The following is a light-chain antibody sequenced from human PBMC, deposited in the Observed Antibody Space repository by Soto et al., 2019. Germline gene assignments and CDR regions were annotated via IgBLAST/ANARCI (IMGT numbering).Light chain of an antibody. Sequence: DIVLTQSPATLSLSPGERATLSCRASQSVTHYLVWYQQKPGQAPRLLIHGASKRATGIPARFSGSGSGTDFTLTISSLEPEDFAVYYCQQRYNWPRTFGQGTQVEIK. V-gene: IGKV3-11*01. J-gene: IGKJ1*01. CDR2: GAS. CDR1: QSVTHY. CDR3: QQRYNWPRT.